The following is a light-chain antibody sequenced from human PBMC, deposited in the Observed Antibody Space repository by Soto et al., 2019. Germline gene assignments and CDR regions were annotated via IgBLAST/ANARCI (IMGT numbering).Light chain of an antibody. Sequence: DIPMTQSPSTLSASVGDRVTITCRASQSISSWLAWYQQKPGKAPKLLIYKASSLGSGVPSRFSGSGSGTEFTLTISSLQPDDFATYYCQQYDSYSGTFGQGTKVEIK. J-gene: IGKJ1*01. CDR1: QSISSW. V-gene: IGKV1-5*03. CDR3: QQYDSYSGT. CDR2: KAS.